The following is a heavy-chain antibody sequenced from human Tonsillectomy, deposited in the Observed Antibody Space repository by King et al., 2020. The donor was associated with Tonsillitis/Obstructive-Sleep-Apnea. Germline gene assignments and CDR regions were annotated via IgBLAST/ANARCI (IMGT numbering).Heavy chain of an antibody. J-gene: IGHJ5*02. V-gene: IGHV4-34*01. CDR2: INHSGST. CDR1: GGSFSGYY. Sequence: VQLQQWGAGLLKPSETLSLTCAVYGGSFSGYYWSWIRQPPGKGLEWIGEINHSGSTNYNPSLKSRDTISVDTSKNQFSLKLSSVTAADTAVYYCASISRYGDYEGWFDPWGQGTLVTVSS. CDR3: ASISRYGDYEGWFDP. D-gene: IGHD4-17*01.